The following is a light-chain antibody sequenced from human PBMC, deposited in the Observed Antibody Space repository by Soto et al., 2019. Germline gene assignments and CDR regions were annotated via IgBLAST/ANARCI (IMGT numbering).Light chain of an antibody. Sequence: EIVLTQSPATLSLSPGERGTLSCRASQSISSSLAWYQQKPGQAPRLLIYDASNRATGIPARFSVSGSGTDFTLTISSLEPEDFAVYYCQQRFSWPRTFGQGTKVAIK. CDR1: QSISSS. J-gene: IGKJ1*01. CDR3: QQRFSWPRT. CDR2: DAS. V-gene: IGKV3-11*01.